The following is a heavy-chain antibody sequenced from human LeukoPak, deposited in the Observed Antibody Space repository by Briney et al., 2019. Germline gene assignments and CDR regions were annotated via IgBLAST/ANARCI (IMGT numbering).Heavy chain of an antibody. CDR3: TRASGSYSNFDY. CDR2: ISFDGNTQ. V-gene: IGHV3-30*19. CDR1: GFRFSGYG. J-gene: IGHJ4*02. D-gene: IGHD1-26*01. Sequence: PGGSLRLSCAASGFRFSGYGVHWVRQAPGKGLEWVAVISFDGNTQYLADSVRGRFTISRDNSKTTLDLQMNSLRTEDTAIYYCTRASGSYSNFDYWGQGTLVTVST.